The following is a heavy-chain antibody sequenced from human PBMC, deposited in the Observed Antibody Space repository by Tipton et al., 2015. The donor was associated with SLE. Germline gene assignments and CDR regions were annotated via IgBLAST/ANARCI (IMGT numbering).Heavy chain of an antibody. J-gene: IGHJ6*02. Sequence: TLSLTCAVFGGSFSGSYWSWIRQPPGKGLEWIGEINHSGSTNYNPSLKSRVTISVDTSKNQFSLKLSSVTAADTAVYYCARTSTQHFGMDVWGQGTTVTVSS. CDR1: GGSFSGSY. CDR2: INHSGST. D-gene: IGHD2-2*01. CDR3: ARTSTQHFGMDV. V-gene: IGHV4-34*01.